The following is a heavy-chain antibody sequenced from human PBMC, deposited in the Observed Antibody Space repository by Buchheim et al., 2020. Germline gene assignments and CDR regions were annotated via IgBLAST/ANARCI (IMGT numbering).Heavy chain of an antibody. CDR2: ISYDGSNK. J-gene: IGHJ4*02. V-gene: IGHV3-30*18. D-gene: IGHD6-19*01. Sequence: QVQLVESGGGVVQPGRSLRLSCAASGFTFSSYGMHWVRQAPGKGLEWVAVISYDGSNKYYADSVKGRFTISRDNSKNTLYLQMNSLRAEDTAVYYCAKDVQQWLEGYFDYWGQGTL. CDR1: GFTFSSYG. CDR3: AKDVQQWLEGYFDY.